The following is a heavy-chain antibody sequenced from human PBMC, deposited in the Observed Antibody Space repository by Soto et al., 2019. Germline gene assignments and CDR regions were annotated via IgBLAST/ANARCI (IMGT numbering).Heavy chain of an antibody. V-gene: IGHV3-43*01. CDR1: GFTFDDYT. D-gene: IGHD7-27*01. CDR3: AKDSTGHYGMDV. CDR2: ISWDGGST. J-gene: IGHJ6*02. Sequence: PGGSLRLSCAASGFTFDDYTMHWVRQAPGKGLEWVSLISWDGGSTYYANSVKGRFTISRDNSKNSLYLQMNSLRTEDTALYYCAKDSTGHYGMDVWGQGTTVTVSS.